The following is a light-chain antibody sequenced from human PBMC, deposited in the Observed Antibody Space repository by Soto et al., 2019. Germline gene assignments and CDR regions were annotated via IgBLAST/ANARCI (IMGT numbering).Light chain of an antibody. Sequence: EIVLTQSPGTLSFSPGERATLSCRASQSVSLTYLAWYQQNPGQAPRLLIYGASSRATGIPDRFSGSGSGTEFTLSISRLEPEDFAVYYCQQYGSSPWTFGQGTKVDIK. V-gene: IGKV3-20*01. J-gene: IGKJ1*01. CDR3: QQYGSSPWT. CDR1: QSVSLTY. CDR2: GAS.